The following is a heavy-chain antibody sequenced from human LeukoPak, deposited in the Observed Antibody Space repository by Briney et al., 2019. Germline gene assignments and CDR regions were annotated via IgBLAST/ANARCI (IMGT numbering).Heavy chain of an antibody. CDR3: ARGACSGGSCYEFDY. CDR1: GGSISSGGYY. J-gene: IGHJ4*02. D-gene: IGHD2-15*01. Sequence: SETLSLTRTVSGGSISSGGYYWSWIRQHPGKGLEWIGYIYYSGSTYYNPSLKSRVTISVDTSKNQFSLKLSSVTAADTAVYYCARGACSGGSCYEFDYWGQGTLVTVSS. V-gene: IGHV4-31*03. CDR2: IYYSGST.